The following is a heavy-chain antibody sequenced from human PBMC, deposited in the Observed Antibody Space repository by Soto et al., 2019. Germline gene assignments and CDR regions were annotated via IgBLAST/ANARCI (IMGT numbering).Heavy chain of an antibody. V-gene: IGHV3-30-3*01. CDR3: ARELTSDYYYGMDV. J-gene: IGHJ6*02. CDR1: GFTFSSYA. CDR2: ISYDGNNK. Sequence: GGSLRLSCAASGFTFSSYAMHWVRQAPGKGLEWVAVISYDGNNKYYADSVKGRFTISRDNSKNTLYLQMNSLRAEDTAVYYCARELTSDYYYGMDVWGQGTTVTVSS.